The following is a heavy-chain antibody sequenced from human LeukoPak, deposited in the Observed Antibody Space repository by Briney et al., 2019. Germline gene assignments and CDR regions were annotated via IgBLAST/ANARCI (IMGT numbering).Heavy chain of an antibody. CDR2: ISSGSSAI. D-gene: IGHD4-17*01. V-gene: IGHV3-21*01. CDR1: GFTFTTYS. CDR3: ARGHTAVTRHFDF. J-gene: IGHJ4*02. Sequence: GGSLRLSCEASGFTFTTYSMTWVRQAPGKGLEWVSIISSGSSAIFSAGALKGRFTISRDDAKNLLYLDMNSLRAEDTAVYYCARGHTAVTRHFDFWGQGTLVTVSS.